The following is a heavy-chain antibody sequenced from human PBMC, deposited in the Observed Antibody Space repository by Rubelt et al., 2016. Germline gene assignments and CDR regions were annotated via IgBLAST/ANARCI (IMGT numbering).Heavy chain of an antibody. CDR1: GFTVSTNY. CDR2: IYSGGPT. CDR3: AMGWPQAPGSYVCD. Sequence: EVQLVESGGGLIQPGGSLRLSCAASGFTVSTNYMHWVRQAPGKGLEWVSVIYSGGPTYYADSVKGRFTISRDNSKNTLYRQMNALGTTDTAAYDWAMGWPQAPGSYVCDWGQGTLVTVSS. J-gene: IGHJ4*02. V-gene: IGHV3-53*01. D-gene: IGHD5-24*01.